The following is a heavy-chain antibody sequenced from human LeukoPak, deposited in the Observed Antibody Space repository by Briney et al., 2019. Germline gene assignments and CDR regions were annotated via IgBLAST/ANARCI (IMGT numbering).Heavy chain of an antibody. D-gene: IGHD3-10*01. Sequence: GGSLRLSCAASGFTISPLGMNWVRQPPGRGLEWVSYISSGSSTTYYADSVKGRFTISRDNAKNSLYLQVNSLRDEDTAVYYCARGRGLTLSYHYFDYWGQGTLVTVSS. J-gene: IGHJ4*02. V-gene: IGHV3-48*02. CDR1: GFTISPLG. CDR2: ISSGSSTT. CDR3: ARGRGLTLSYHYFDY.